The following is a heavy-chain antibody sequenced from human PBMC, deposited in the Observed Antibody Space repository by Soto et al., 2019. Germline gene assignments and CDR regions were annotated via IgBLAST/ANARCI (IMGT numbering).Heavy chain of an antibody. D-gene: IGHD3-3*01. Sequence: GASVKVSCKASGYTFTSYAMHWVRQAPGQRLEWMGWINAGNGNTKYSQKFQGRVTITADESTSTAYMELSSLRSEDTAVYYCARDLVPRDFWSGYYTAKGYYYGMDVWGQGTTVTVSS. CDR2: INAGNGNT. CDR3: ARDLVPRDFWSGYYTAKGYYYGMDV. J-gene: IGHJ6*02. CDR1: GYTFTSYA. V-gene: IGHV1-3*01.